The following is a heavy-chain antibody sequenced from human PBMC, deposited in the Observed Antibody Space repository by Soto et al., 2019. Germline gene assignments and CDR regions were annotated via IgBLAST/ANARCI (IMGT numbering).Heavy chain of an antibody. Sequence: EVQLVESGGGLVQPGGSLRLSCAASGFTFSSYSMNWVRQAPGKGLEWVSYISSSSSTIYYADSVKGRFTISRDNAKNSLYLQMYSLRAEDTAVYYCARGVQPYGSDYWGQGTLVPVSS. V-gene: IGHV3-48*01. J-gene: IGHJ4*02. CDR2: ISSSSSTI. CDR3: ARGVQPYGSDY. D-gene: IGHD3-10*01. CDR1: GFTFSSYS.